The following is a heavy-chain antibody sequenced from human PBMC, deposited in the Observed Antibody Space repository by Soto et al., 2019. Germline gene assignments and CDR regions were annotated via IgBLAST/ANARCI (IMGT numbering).Heavy chain of an antibody. Sequence: QVYLHQSGPGLVKPSGTLSLTCAVSGDSISSTHWWTWVRQTPGKGLEWIGEVYHSGSTSYNPSLQRRVTIAVDNSNNAFSLQSTPVTAADTAVDYCAPLPPRIVVTVLPIPTWGQGTLVSVSS. D-gene: IGHD2-21*01. J-gene: IGHJ5*02. CDR2: VYHSGST. CDR1: GDSISSTHW. CDR3: APLPPRIVVTVLPIPT. V-gene: IGHV4-4*02.